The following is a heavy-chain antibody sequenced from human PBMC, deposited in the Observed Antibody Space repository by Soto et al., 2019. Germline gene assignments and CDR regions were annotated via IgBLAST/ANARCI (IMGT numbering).Heavy chain of an antibody. D-gene: IGHD2-8*01. CDR1: GYTYASYD. V-gene: IGHV1-8*01. J-gene: IGHJ5*02. CDR3: ARYADVSLANDVWFDP. CDR2: MNPNSGNT. Sequence: SVKVSCKDSGYTYASYDSNWVRQATGQGLEWMGWMNPNSGNTGYAQKFQGRVTMTRNTSISTAYMELSSLRSEDTAVYYCARYADVSLANDVWFDPWGQGTLVTVSS.